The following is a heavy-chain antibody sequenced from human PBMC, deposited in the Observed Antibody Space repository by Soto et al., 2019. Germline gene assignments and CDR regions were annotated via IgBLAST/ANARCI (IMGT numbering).Heavy chain of an antibody. Sequence: QVQLQESGPGLVKPSETLSLNCTDSGGSISSYYWSWIRQPPGKGLEWIGYIYYSGSTNYNPSLKSRVTIAVDTSKNQFSLKLRSVTAADTAVYYCARVVASGNVDYWGQGTLVPVSS. V-gene: IGHV4-59*01. CDR3: ARVVASGNVDY. CDR1: GGSISSYY. J-gene: IGHJ4*02. CDR2: IYYSGST. D-gene: IGHD5-12*01.